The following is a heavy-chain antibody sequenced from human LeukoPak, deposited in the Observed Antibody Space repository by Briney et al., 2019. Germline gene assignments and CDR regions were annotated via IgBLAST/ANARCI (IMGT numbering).Heavy chain of an antibody. CDR3: ARAQSDSSGYYYVGDY. Sequence: PGGSLRLSCAASGFTVSNNYMSWVRQAPGKGLEWVSVLYSGGSTYYADSVKGRFSISRDNSKNTLYLQMNSLRAEDTAVYYCARAQSDSSGYYYVGDYWGQGTLVTVSS. D-gene: IGHD3-22*01. CDR2: LYSGGST. V-gene: IGHV3-66*01. J-gene: IGHJ4*02. CDR1: GFTVSNNY.